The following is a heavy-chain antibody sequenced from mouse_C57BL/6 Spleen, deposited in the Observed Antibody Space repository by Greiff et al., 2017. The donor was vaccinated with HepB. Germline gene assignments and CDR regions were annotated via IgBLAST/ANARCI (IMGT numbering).Heavy chain of an antibody. Sequence: QVQLKESGAELARPGASVKLSCKASGYTFTSYGISWVKQRTGQGLEWIGEIYPRSGNTYYNEKFKGKATLTADKSSSTAYIELRSLTSEDSAVYFCAIGGDYDYYWYFDVWGTGTTVTVSS. CDR1: GYTFTSYG. J-gene: IGHJ1*03. CDR3: AIGGDYDYYWYFDV. V-gene: IGHV1-81*01. D-gene: IGHD2-4*01. CDR2: IYPRSGNT.